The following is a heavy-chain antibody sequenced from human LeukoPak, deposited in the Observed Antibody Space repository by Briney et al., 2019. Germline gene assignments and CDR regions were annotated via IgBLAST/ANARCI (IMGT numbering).Heavy chain of an antibody. J-gene: IGHJ6*03. CDR3: ARGEESLGYCSGGSCSYMDV. Sequence: PSETLSLTCAVSGYSISSCYYWGWIRQPPGKGLEWIGSIYHSGSTYYNPSLKSRVTISVDTSKNQFSLKLSSVTAADTAVYYCARGEESLGYCSGGSCSYMDVWGKGATVTVSS. D-gene: IGHD2-15*01. V-gene: IGHV4-38-2*01. CDR2: IYHSGST. CDR1: GYSISSCYY.